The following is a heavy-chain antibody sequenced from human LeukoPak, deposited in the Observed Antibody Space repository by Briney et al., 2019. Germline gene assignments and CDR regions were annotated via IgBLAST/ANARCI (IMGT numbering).Heavy chain of an antibody. Sequence: GASVKVSCKASGYTFTSYYMHWVRQAPGQGLEWMGIINPSGGSTSYAQKFQGRVTMTRDTSTRTVYMELSSLRSEDTAVYYCARDLKALDDFQHWGQGTLVTVSS. CDR3: ARDLKALDDFQH. CDR2: INPSGGST. J-gene: IGHJ1*01. D-gene: IGHD3/OR15-3a*01. V-gene: IGHV1-46*01. CDR1: GYTFTSYY.